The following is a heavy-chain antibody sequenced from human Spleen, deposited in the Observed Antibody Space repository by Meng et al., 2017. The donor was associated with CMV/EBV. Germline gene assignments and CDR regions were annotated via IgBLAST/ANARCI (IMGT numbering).Heavy chain of an antibody. V-gene: IGHV3-23*01. CDR3: ANAGDSSGYYMGNFDD. D-gene: IGHD3-22*01. CDR1: GFTFSSYT. J-gene: IGHJ4*02. Sequence: GEFLKISCAASGFTFSSYTMSWVRQVSGKGLEWVSDISGSGGYTYYADSVKGRFTISRDNSKNTLYLQMNSLRAEDTAVYYCANAGDSSGYYMGNFDDWGQGTLVTVSS. CDR2: ISGSGGYT.